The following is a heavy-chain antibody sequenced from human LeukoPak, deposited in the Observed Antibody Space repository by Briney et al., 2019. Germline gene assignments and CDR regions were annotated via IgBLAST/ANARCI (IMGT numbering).Heavy chain of an antibody. J-gene: IGHJ4*02. CDR1: GFTFSSYG. CDR2: IRYDGSNK. Sequence: PGGSLRLSCAASGFTFSSYGMHWVRQAPGKGLEWVAFIRYDGSNKYYADSVKGRFTISRDNSKNTLYLQMNSLRAEDTAVYYCAKDDPDFGEVILFDYWGQGTLVTVSS. D-gene: IGHD3-3*01. CDR3: AKDDPDFGEVILFDY. V-gene: IGHV3-30*02.